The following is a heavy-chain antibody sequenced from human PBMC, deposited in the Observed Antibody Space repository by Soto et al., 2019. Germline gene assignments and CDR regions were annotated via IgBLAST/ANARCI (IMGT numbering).Heavy chain of an antibody. CDR3: ARVGTMVRGVADY. Sequence: GWSLRLSCAASGFTVSSNYMSWVRQAPGKGLEWVSVIYSGGSTYYADSVKGRFTISRDNSKNTLYLQMNSLRAEDTAVYYCARVGTMVRGVADYWGQGTLVTVSS. D-gene: IGHD3-10*01. V-gene: IGHV3-53*01. CDR1: GFTVSSNY. J-gene: IGHJ4*02. CDR2: IYSGGST.